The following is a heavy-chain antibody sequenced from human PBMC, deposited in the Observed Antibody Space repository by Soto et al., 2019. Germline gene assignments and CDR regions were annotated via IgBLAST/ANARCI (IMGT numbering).Heavy chain of an antibody. CDR2: IYYSGST. CDR1: GGSISSSSYY. CDR3: ARKLLWFGEFVYWFDP. D-gene: IGHD3-10*01. Sequence: SETLSLTCTVSGGSISSSSYYWGWIRQPPGKGLEWIGSIYYSGSTYYNPSLKSRVTISVDTSKNQFSLKLSSVTAADTAVYYCARKLLWFGEFVYWFDPWGQGTLVTVSS. J-gene: IGHJ5*02. V-gene: IGHV4-39*01.